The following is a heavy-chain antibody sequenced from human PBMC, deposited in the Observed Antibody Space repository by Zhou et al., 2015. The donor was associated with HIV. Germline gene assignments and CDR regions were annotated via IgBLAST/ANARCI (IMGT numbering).Heavy chain of an antibody. CDR3: ARDRGAARPDWRYFDL. Sequence: QVQLVQSGAEVQKPGSSVKVSCKASGGSFSNYAISWVRQAPGQGLEWMGGIIPIFGTAKYAQKFQGRVTITADRSTSTAYMEMRSLRYEDTAVYYCARDRGAARPDWRYFDLWGRGTLVTVSS. CDR1: GGSFSNYA. D-gene: IGHD6-6*01. CDR2: IIPIFGTA. V-gene: IGHV1-69*06. J-gene: IGHJ2*01.